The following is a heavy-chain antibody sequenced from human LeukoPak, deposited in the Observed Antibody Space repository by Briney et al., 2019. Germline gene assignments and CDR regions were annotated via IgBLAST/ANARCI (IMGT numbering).Heavy chain of an antibody. CDR1: GGSISTYY. CDR2: IYHSGST. V-gene: IGHV4-59*01. CDR3: ARGGAARLHFQN. D-gene: IGHD6-6*01. J-gene: IGHJ1*01. Sequence: PSETLSLTCTVSGGSISTYYWNWIRQPPGKGLEWVGYIYHSGSTNYNPSLQSRVTISVDTSKNQFSLNLNSVTAADTAVYYCARGGAARLHFQNWGQGTLVTVSS.